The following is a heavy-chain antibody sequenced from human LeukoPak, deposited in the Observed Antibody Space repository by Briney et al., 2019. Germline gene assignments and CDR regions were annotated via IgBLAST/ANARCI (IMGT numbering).Heavy chain of an antibody. CDR3: AKDPAQYYYDSSGYYLGPYYYYGMDV. CDR2: ISGSGGST. J-gene: IGHJ6*02. V-gene: IGHV3-23*01. Sequence: GGSMRLSCAASGFTFSSYAMSWVRQAPGKGLEWVSAISGSGGSTYYADSVKGRFTISRDNSKNTLYLQMNSLRAEDTAVYCCAKDPAQYYYDSSGYYLGPYYYYGMDVWGQGTTVTVSS. D-gene: IGHD3-22*01. CDR1: GFTFSSYA.